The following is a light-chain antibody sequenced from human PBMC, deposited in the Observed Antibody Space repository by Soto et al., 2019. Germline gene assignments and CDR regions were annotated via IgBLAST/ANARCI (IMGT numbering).Light chain of an antibody. V-gene: IGKV3-20*01. J-gene: IGKJ4*01. Sequence: EIVLTQSPGTLSLSPGERATLSCRASQSVSSSYLAWYQQKPGQAPRLLIYGASSRATGIPDRFSGSGSGTEFTLTISRREPEDFAVYYCHQYGSSLGLTFGGGTKVEIK. CDR2: GAS. CDR1: QSVSSSY. CDR3: HQYGSSLGLT.